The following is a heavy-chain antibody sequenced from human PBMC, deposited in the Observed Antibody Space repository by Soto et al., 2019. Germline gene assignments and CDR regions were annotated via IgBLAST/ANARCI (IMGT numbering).Heavy chain of an antibody. Sequence: PGGSLRISCAASGFTFGSAAIHWVRQAPGEGLEWVAVISDDGSSKYYADSVRGRFTISRDNSQNTLDLQMNSLRAEDTAVYYCARDRLPRASVATPGYLDYWGQGSLVTVSS. CDR1: GFTFGSAA. V-gene: IGHV3-30-3*01. J-gene: IGHJ4*02. CDR2: ISDDGSSK. CDR3: ARDRLPRASVATPGYLDY. D-gene: IGHD1-1*01.